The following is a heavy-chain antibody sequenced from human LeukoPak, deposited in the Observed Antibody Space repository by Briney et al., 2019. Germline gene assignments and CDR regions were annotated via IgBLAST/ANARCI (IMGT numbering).Heavy chain of an antibody. D-gene: IGHD3-22*01. CDR2: INQDGSEK. V-gene: IGHV3-7*01. CDR1: GFTFSTYW. Sequence: AGGSLRLSCAASGFTFSTYWMTWVRQAPGKGLEWVANINQDGSEKYYVDSVKGRFTISRDNAKNSLYLQMNSLRAEDTAVYYCARDVSYDSSGFYTDAFDIWGQGTMVTVSS. J-gene: IGHJ3*02. CDR3: ARDVSYDSSGFYTDAFDI.